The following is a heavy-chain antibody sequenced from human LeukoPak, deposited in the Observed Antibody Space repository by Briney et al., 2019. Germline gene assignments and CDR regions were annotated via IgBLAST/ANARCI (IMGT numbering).Heavy chain of an antibody. Sequence: PSETLSLTCAVSGYSISSGYYWGWIRQPPGKGLEWIGSIYHSGSTYYNPSLKSRVTISVDTSKNQFSLKLSPVTAADTAVYYCARGDIVVVVAAESWFDPWGQGTLVTVSS. CDR3: ARGDIVVVVAAESWFDP. V-gene: IGHV4-38-2*01. J-gene: IGHJ5*02. CDR1: GYSISSGYY. CDR2: IYHSGST. D-gene: IGHD2-15*01.